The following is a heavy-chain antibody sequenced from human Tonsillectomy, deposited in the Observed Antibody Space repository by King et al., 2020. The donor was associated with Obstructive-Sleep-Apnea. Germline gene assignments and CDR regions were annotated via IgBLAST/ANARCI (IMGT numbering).Heavy chain of an antibody. J-gene: IGHJ4*01. CDR1: GFTFSSYT. D-gene: IGHD7-27*01. CDR3: ALEELGIAY. CDR2: ISFDESKK. Sequence: VQLVESGGGVVQPGRSLRLSCAASGFTFSSYTLDWVRQAPGKGLEWVAVISFDESKKYNADSVKGRFTISRDNSKNTLYLQMNSLRDEDTAVYYCALEELGIAYWGHGTLVTVSS. V-gene: IGHV3-30-3*01.